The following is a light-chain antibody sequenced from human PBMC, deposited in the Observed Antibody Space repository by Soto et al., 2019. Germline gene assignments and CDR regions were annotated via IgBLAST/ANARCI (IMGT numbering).Light chain of an antibody. V-gene: IGLV2-14*03. J-gene: IGLJ3*02. CDR2: DVS. Sequence: QSALTQPASVSGSPGQSITISCTGTINDVGADKYVSWYQQHPGKVPQLMIYDVSIRPSGVSNRFSGSKSGNTASLTISGLQAEDEADYYCSSVTTSSTRVFGAGTKLTVL. CDR3: SSVTTSSTRV. CDR1: INDVGADKY.